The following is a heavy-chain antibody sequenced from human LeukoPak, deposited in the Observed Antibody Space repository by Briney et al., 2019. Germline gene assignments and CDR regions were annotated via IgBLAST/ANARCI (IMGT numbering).Heavy chain of an antibody. J-gene: IGHJ4*02. V-gene: IGHV3-15*01. CDR1: GFTFNNAW. CDR2: IKSKIDGGTT. CDR3: ATWGDFWRGNYGGY. Sequence: PGGSLRLSCAASGFTFNNAWMSWVRQAPGKGLEWVGRIKSKIDGGTTDYAAPVKGRFSISRDDSKNTVYLQMNSLKTEDTAVYYCATWGDFWRGNYGGYWGQGTLVTVSS. D-gene: IGHD3-3*01.